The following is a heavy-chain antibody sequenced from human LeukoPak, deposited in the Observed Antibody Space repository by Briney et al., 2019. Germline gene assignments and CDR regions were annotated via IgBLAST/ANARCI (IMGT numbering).Heavy chain of an antibody. CDR2: INPNSGDT. J-gene: IGHJ4*02. V-gene: IGHV1-2*02. D-gene: IGHD2-2*02. Sequence: ASVKVSCKASGYTFTGYYMHWMRQAPGQGLEWMGWINPNSGDTNYAQKFQGRVTMTRDTSITTAYMELSRLRSDDTAVYYCARDLAGQYCSSTTYCTCIRDTYFDYWGQGTLVTVSS. CDR1: GYTFTGYY. CDR3: ARDLAGQYCSSTTYCTCIRDTYFDY.